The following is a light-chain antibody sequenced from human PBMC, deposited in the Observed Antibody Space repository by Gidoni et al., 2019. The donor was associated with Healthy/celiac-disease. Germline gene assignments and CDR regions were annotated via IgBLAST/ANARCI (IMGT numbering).Light chain of an antibody. CDR1: QSVSTN. V-gene: IGKV3-15*01. Sequence: ETVMTQSPATLSVSPVVRAPLSCRASQSVSTNLAWYQQKPGQAPRLLIYGASTRATGIPARFSGGASGTLFTLTISSLQYEDFAVYYCQQYNNWPWTFGQGTKVEIK. CDR2: GAS. J-gene: IGKJ1*01. CDR3: QQYNNWPWT.